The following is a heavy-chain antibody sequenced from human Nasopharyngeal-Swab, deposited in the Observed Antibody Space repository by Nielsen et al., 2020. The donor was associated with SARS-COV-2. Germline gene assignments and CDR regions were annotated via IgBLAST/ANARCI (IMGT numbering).Heavy chain of an antibody. Sequence: GESLKISCVASGFTFSSYWMSWVRQAPGKGLEWVANIKQDGSEKYYVDSVKGRFTISRDNAKNSLYLQMNSLRAEDTAVYYCARGYSSPDVWGKGTTVTVSS. CDR1: GFTFSSYW. D-gene: IGHD6-13*01. CDR3: ARGYSSPDV. J-gene: IGHJ6*04. V-gene: IGHV3-7*01. CDR2: IKQDGSEK.